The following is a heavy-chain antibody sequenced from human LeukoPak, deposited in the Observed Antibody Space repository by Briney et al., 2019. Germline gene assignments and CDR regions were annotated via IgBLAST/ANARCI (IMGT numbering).Heavy chain of an antibody. D-gene: IGHD3-22*01. V-gene: IGHV3-23*01. J-gene: IGHJ4*02. CDR1: GFPFRIYP. CDR2: INYRDGNT. Sequence: PGGSLRLSCAPSGFPFRIYPMSWVRHAPGRGLEGVSAINYRDGNTYYADSVKGRFTISRDNSKNTLYLQLNSLRAEDTAVYFCAEVVRNNLYYDSSGYYFHFDYWGEGTLVTVSS. CDR3: AEVVRNNLYYDSSGYYFHFDY.